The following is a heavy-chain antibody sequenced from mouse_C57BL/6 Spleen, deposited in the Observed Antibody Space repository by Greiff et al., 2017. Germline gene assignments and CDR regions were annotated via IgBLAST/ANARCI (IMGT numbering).Heavy chain of an antibody. V-gene: IGHV1-4*01. CDR1: GYTFTSYT. Sequence: QVQLQQSGAELARPGASVKLSCKASGYTFTSYTMHWVKQRPGQGLEWIGYINPRSGYTKYNQKFKDKATLTADKSSRTAYMQLSSLTSEDSAVYYFARSGINFYFDYWGQGTTLTVSS. CDR3: ARSGINFYFDY. D-gene: IGHD1-1*01. J-gene: IGHJ2*01. CDR2: INPRSGYT.